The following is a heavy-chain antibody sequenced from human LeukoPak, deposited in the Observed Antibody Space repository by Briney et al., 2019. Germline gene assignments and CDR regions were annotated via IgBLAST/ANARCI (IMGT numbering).Heavy chain of an antibody. CDR2: ISSDGSNK. D-gene: IGHD2-15*01. V-gene: IGHV3-30*01. J-gene: IGHJ4*02. CDR3: ARDGGPFDFDY. CDR1: GFIFSSFG. Sequence: PGGSLRLSCAASGFIFSSFGMHWVRQAPGKGLEWVAVISSDGSNKYYGDSVKSRFTISRDNSKNILYLQMNSLRDEDTAVYYCARDGGPFDFDYWGQGALVTVSS.